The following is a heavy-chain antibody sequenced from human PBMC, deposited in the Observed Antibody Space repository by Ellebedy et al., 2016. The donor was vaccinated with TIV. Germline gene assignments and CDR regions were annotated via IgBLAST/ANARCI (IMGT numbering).Heavy chain of an antibody. V-gene: IGHV1-18*01. D-gene: IGHD6-19*01. CDR3: ARGEIAVAGRPDAFDI. CDR1: GYTFTSYG. CDR2: ISAYNGNT. J-gene: IGHJ3*02. Sequence: ASVKVSXXASGYTFTSYGISWVRQAPGQGLEWMGWISAYNGNTNYAQKLQGRVTMTTDTSTSTAYMELRSLRSDDTAVYYCARGEIAVAGRPDAFDIWGQGTMVTVSS.